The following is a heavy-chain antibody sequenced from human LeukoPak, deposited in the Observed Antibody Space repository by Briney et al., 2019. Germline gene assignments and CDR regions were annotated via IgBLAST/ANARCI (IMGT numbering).Heavy chain of an antibody. CDR2: IYYSGST. J-gene: IGHJ5*02. V-gene: IGHV4-61*01. Sequence: SGTLSLTCAVSGGSISSSNWWSWIRQPPGKGLEWIGYIYYSGSTNYNPSLKSRVTISVDTSKNQFSLKLSSVTAADTAVYYCARDVGIAAPNWFDPWGQGTLVTVSS. CDR3: ARDVGIAAPNWFDP. D-gene: IGHD6-13*01. CDR1: GGSISSSNW.